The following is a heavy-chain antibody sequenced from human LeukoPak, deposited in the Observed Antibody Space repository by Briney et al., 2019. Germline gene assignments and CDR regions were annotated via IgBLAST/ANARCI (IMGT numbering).Heavy chain of an antibody. CDR3: ASFTYYYDSSGSDY. J-gene: IGHJ4*02. Sequence: ASVKVSCKASGGTFSSYAISWVRQAPGQGLEWMGGIIPIFGTANYAQKFQGRVTITADESTSTAYMELSSLRSEDTAVYYCASFTYYYDSSGSDYWGQGTLVTVSS. CDR2: IIPIFGTA. D-gene: IGHD3-22*01. CDR1: GGTFSSYA. V-gene: IGHV1-69*13.